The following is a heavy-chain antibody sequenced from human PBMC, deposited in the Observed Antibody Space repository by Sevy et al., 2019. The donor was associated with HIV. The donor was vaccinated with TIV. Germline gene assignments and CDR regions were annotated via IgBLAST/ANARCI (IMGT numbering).Heavy chain of an antibody. V-gene: IGHV3-33*01. Sequence: GGSLRLSCAASGFTFSSYGMHWVRQAPGKGLEWVAVIWYDGSNKYYADSVKGRFTISRDNSKNTLYLQMNGLRAEDTAVYYCARGSVADNFDYWGQGTLVTVSS. D-gene: IGHD6-19*01. J-gene: IGHJ4*02. CDR3: ARGSVADNFDY. CDR1: GFTFSSYG. CDR2: IWYDGSNK.